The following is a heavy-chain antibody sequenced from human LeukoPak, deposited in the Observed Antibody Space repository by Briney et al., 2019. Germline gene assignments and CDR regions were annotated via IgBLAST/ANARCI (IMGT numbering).Heavy chain of an antibody. Sequence: ASVKVSCKASGGTFSSYAISWVRQAPGQGLEWMGGIIPIFGTANYAQKFQGRVTITTDESTSTAYMELSSLRSEDTAVYYCAWGYESSGYPAYFDYWGQGTLVTVSS. CDR1: GGTFSSYA. CDR2: IIPIFGTA. CDR3: AWGYESSGYPAYFDY. V-gene: IGHV1-69*05. J-gene: IGHJ4*02. D-gene: IGHD3-22*01.